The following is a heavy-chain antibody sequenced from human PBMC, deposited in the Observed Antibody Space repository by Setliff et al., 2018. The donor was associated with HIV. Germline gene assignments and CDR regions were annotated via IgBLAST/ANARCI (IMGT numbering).Heavy chain of an antibody. J-gene: IGHJ4*02. CDR2: FKSQRDGATR. V-gene: IGHV3-15*01. CDR1: GFSFTDAW. CDR3: IADLMNDIYPFDY. Sequence: GGSLRLSCVASGFSFTDAWMSWFRQAPGKGLEWVALFKSQRDGATRHYAAPVEGRFIISRDDSKNALYLQMNSLKADDTAVYYCIADLMNDIYPFDYSGQGTLVTVSS.